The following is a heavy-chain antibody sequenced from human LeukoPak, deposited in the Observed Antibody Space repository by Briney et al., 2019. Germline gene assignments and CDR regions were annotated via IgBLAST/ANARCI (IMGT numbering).Heavy chain of an antibody. Sequence: PGRSLRLSCAASGFTFSSYGMHWVRQAPGKGLEWVAAISYDGSNKYYADSVKGRFTISRDNSKNTLYLQMNSLRAEDTAVYYCAKEGADYGDYEHWGQGTLVTVSS. V-gene: IGHV3-30*18. CDR2: ISYDGSNK. D-gene: IGHD4-17*01. CDR1: GFTFSSYG. J-gene: IGHJ4*02. CDR3: AKEGADYGDYEH.